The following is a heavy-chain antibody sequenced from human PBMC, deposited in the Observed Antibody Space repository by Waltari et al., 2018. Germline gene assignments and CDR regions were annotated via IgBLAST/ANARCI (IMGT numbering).Heavy chain of an antibody. D-gene: IGHD3-3*02. CDR1: GFTFNNYH. CDR3: ARELDHIKDDY. V-gene: IGHV3-48*04. Sequence: EVQLVESGGGLVQPGGSLRLSGAVAGFTFNNYHMHWVRLAPGRGLEWLSYISSDSNVIYYSDSVRGRFTVSRDNAKSSLFLQMNSLRAEDTAVYYCARELDHIKDDYWGQGTLVTVSS. J-gene: IGHJ4*02. CDR2: ISSDSNVI.